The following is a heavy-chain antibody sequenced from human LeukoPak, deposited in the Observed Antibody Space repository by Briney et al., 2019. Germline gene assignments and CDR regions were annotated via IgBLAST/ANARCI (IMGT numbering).Heavy chain of an antibody. Sequence: ASVKVSCKASGYTFTGYYMHWVRQAPGQGLEWMGWINPNSGGTNYAQKFQGRVTMTRDTSISTAYMELSSLRSEDTAVYYCARDTSITIFGVVIGESGWGQGTLVTVSS. J-gene: IGHJ4*02. V-gene: IGHV1-2*02. CDR2: INPNSGGT. D-gene: IGHD3-3*01. CDR3: ARDTSITIFGVVIGESG. CDR1: GYTFTGYY.